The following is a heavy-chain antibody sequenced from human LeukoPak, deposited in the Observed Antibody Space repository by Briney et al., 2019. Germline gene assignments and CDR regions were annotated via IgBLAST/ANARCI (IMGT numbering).Heavy chain of an antibody. Sequence: PSETLSLTXAVYGGSFGGYYWSWIRQTPGKGLEWIGEINHSGSTNYNPSLKSRVTISVDTSKNQFSLKLSSVTAADTAVYYCARGCKTYIVVVPAPRSNWFDPWGQGTLVTVSS. CDR1: GGSFGGYY. V-gene: IGHV4-34*01. J-gene: IGHJ5*02. D-gene: IGHD2-2*01. CDR2: INHSGST. CDR3: ARGCKTYIVVVPAPRSNWFDP.